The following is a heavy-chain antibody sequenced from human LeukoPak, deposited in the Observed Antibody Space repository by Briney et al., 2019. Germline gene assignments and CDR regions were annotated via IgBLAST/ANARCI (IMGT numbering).Heavy chain of an antibody. CDR1: GFTFSLYT. D-gene: IGHD4-17*01. CDR3: AKDQEVGVTTYYFDY. Sequence: PGGSLRLSCAASGFTFSLYTVSWVRQAPGKGLEWVSGISGNGGRTYYADSVKGRFTISRDNSKNTLNLQLNSLSAEDTALYYCAKDQEVGVTTYYFDYWGQGNLVTVSS. J-gene: IGHJ4*02. V-gene: IGHV3-23*01. CDR2: ISGNGGRT.